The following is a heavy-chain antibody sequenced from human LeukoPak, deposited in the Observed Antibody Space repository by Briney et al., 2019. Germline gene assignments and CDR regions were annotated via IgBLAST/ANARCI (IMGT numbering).Heavy chain of an antibody. J-gene: IGHJ5*02. CDR2: ISSSSSTI. CDR1: GFTFNSYS. V-gene: IGHV3-48*04. CDR3: ASLQGIAAAGTGRNWFDP. D-gene: IGHD6-13*01. Sequence: GGSLRPSCAASGFTFNSYSMNWVRQAPGKGLEWVSYISSSSSTIYYADSVKGRFTISRDNAKNSLYLQMNSLRAEDTAVYYCASLQGIAAAGTGRNWFDPWGQGTLVTVSS.